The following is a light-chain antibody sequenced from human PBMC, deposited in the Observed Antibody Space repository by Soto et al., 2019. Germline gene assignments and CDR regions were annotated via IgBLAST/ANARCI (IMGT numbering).Light chain of an antibody. J-gene: IGLJ2*01. V-gene: IGLV2-14*01. CDR2: DVN. CDR3: SSQTSSSTPVV. Sequence: QSALTQPASVSGSPGQSITISCTGTSSDVGDYNYVSWYQQNPGKAPKLMIYDVNNRPSGVSNRFSGSKSGNTASLTISGLQAEDEADYYCSSQTSSSTPVVFGGGTKLTVL. CDR1: SSDVGDYNY.